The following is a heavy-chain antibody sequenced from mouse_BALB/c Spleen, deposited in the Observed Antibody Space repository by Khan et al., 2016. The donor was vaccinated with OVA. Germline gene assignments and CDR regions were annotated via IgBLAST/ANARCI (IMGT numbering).Heavy chain of an antibody. J-gene: IGHJ2*01. D-gene: IGHD1-1*01. Sequence: EVQLQESGPGLVKPSQSLSLTCTVTGYSITSDYAWNWIRQFPGNKLEWMGFISYSGNTNYNPSLKSRISITRDTTKNQFFLQLNSVTIEDKATYYCAGVYGGDFDYWGQGTTLTVSS. CDR2: ISYSGNT. CDR3: AGVYGGDFDY. V-gene: IGHV3-2*02. CDR1: GYSITSDYA.